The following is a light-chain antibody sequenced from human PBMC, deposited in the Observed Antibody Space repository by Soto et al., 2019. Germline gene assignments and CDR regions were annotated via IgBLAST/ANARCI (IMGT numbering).Light chain of an antibody. J-gene: IGKJ2*01. CDR3: QQYSNWPPYT. V-gene: IGKV3-15*01. CDR1: QSVSSK. CDR2: AAS. Sequence: EIVMTQSPATLSVSPGERATLSCRASQSVSSKLAWYQQKPGQAPRLLIYAASTRATGIPARFSGSGSGTEFTRTIPSLQSEDFAVYYCQQYSNWPPYTFGQGTKLEIK.